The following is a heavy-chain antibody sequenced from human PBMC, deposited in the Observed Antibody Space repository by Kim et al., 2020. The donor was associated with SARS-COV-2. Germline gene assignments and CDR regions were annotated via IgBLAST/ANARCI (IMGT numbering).Heavy chain of an antibody. D-gene: IGHD3-10*01. CDR1: GDTFTRYP. CDR3: ARGGYYSASMDV. CDR2: INAGNGNT. J-gene: IGHJ6*02. Sequence: ASVKVSCKASGDTFTRYPMHWVRRAPGQRLEWMGWINAGNGNTKYSQKFQGRVTITRDTSATTAYMELSSLRSEDTAVYYCARGGYYSASMDVWGQGTTVIVSS. V-gene: IGHV1-3*01.